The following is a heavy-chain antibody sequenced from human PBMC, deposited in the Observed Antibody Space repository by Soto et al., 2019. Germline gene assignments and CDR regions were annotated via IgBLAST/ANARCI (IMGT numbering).Heavy chain of an antibody. J-gene: IGHJ5*02. Sequence: SETLSLTCTVSGGSISSYYWSWIRQPPGKGLEWIGYIYYSGSTNYNPSLKSRVTISVDMSKNQFSLKLSSLRFEDTAVYYCARGIPGYCGGATCYSGWFDPWGQGTLVTVS. D-gene: IGHD2-15*01. CDR1: GGSISSYY. CDR3: ARGIPGYCGGATCYSGWFDP. CDR2: IYYSGST. V-gene: IGHV4-59*01.